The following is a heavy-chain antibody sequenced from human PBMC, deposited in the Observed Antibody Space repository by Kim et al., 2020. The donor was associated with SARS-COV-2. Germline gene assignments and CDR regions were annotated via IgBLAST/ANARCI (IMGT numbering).Heavy chain of an antibody. Sequence: GGSLRLSCAASGFTFSTYAMSWVRRGPGKGLEWVSAISNSGIGTYYADSVKGRFTISRDNSKNTVSLQMNSLRAEDTGIYYCAKGQLGYCTGVSCYSLDYWGQGTLVTVSS. CDR3: AKGQLGYCTGVSCYSLDY. D-gene: IGHD2-15*01. V-gene: IGHV3-23*01. CDR2: ISNSGIGT. CDR1: GFTFSTYA. J-gene: IGHJ4*02.